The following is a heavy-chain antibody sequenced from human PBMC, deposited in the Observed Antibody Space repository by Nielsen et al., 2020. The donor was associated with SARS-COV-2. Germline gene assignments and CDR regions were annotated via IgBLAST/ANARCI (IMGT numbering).Heavy chain of an antibody. V-gene: IGHV3-49*03. J-gene: IGHJ3*02. Sequence: GGSLRLSCTASGFTFGDYAMSWFRQAPGKGLEWVGFIRSKAYGGTTEYAASVKGGFTISRDDSKSIAYLQMNSLKTEDTAVYYCTRAFHDYGDAFDIWGQGTMVTVSS. CDR2: IRSKAYGGTT. CDR1: GFTFGDYA. CDR3: TRAFHDYGDAFDI. D-gene: IGHD4-17*01.